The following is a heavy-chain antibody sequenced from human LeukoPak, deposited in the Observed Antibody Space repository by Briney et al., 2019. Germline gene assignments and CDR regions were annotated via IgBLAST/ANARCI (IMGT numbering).Heavy chain of an antibody. CDR1: GGSFSGYY. V-gene: IGHV4-34*01. Sequence: SETLSLTCAVYGGSFSGYYWSWIRQPPGKGLEWIGEINHSGSINYNPSLKSRVTISVDTSKSQFSLKLDSMTAADTAVYYCARGAQTYYDKAPVDYWGQGTLVTVSS. CDR3: ARGAQTYYDKAPVDY. J-gene: IGHJ4*02. CDR2: INHSGSI. D-gene: IGHD3-22*01.